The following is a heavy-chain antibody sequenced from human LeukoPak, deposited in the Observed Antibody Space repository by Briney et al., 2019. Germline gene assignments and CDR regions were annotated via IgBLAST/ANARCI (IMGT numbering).Heavy chain of an antibody. V-gene: IGHV6-1*01. Sequence: SQTLSLTCVISGDSLSSNSAGWKWTRQSPTRGLGWLRRTYLRAKWYNDYAVSVKSLLTINADTSKNQFSLQLNSVTPEDTAVYYCVNTFLSSSSYHYYMDVWGKGTTVTVSS. D-gene: IGHD6-6*01. CDR1: GDSLSSNSAG. CDR2: TYLRAKWYN. CDR3: VNTFLSSSSYHYYMDV. J-gene: IGHJ6*03.